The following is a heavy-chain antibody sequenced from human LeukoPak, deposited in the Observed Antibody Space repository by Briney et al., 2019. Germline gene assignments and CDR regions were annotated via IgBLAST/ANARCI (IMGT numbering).Heavy chain of an antibody. V-gene: IGHV4-39*01. CDR2: IYYSGNT. J-gene: IGHJ4*02. CDR1: GDSISTSNSY. CDR3: ARGPELRFLEWLFIIDY. Sequence: SETLSLTCTVSGDSISTSNSYWGWIRQPPGKGLEWIGSIYYSGNTYYNASLKSRVTISVDTSKNQFSLKFTSVTAADTAVYYCARGPELRFLEWLFIIDYWGQGTLVTVSS. D-gene: IGHD3-3*01.